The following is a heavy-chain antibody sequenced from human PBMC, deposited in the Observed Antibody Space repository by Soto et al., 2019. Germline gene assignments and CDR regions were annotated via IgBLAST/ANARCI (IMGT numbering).Heavy chain of an antibody. J-gene: IGHJ4*02. D-gene: IGHD2-2*01. CDR2: MSPDGDIK. CDR1: GFTFSNNV. CDR3: ALDRIPASPDSFDD. Sequence: QIQLVESGGDVVQPGRSLRLSCAASGFTFSNNVLHWVRQAPGKGLEWVAVMSPDGDIKIYADSVKGRFTISRDNSKNTLYLQMNSLRPEDTAMYYGALDRIPASPDSFDDWGQGTLVTVSS. V-gene: IGHV3-30-3*01.